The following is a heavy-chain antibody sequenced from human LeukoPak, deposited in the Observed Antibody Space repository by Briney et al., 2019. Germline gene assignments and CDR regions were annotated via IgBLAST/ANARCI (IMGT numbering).Heavy chain of an antibody. CDR3: AKGSQGSFYYYYGMDV. J-gene: IGHJ6*04. D-gene: IGHD3-10*01. CDR2: ISYDGSNK. V-gene: IGHV3-30*18. Sequence: PGGSLRLSCAASGFTFSSYGMHWVRQAPGKGLEWVAVISYDGSNKYYADSVKGRFTISRDNSKNTLYLQMNSLRAEDTAVYYWAKGSQGSFYYYYGMDVWGKGTTVTVSS. CDR1: GFTFSSYG.